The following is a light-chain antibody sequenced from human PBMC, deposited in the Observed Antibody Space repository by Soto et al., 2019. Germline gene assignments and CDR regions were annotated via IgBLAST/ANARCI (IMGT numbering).Light chain of an antibody. CDR1: QTFSNSF. J-gene: IGKJ5*01. CDR2: GAS. CDR3: QQCGSSST. Sequence: EMMWTRSAGTLSLSRGERATLSCRASQTFSNSFLSWFQQIPGQAPRLLIYGASMRATGIPDRFSGSGSGTDFTLTISRLEPEDFAVYYCQQCGSSSTFGQGTRLEIK. V-gene: IGKV3-20*01.